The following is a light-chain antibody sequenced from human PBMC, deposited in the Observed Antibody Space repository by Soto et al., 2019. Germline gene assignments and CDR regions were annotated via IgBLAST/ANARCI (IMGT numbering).Light chain of an antibody. CDR3: GTWDDSLSSGYV. J-gene: IGLJ1*01. Sequence: SVLTQPPSVSAAPGQKVTISCSGSSSNIGDNYVSWYQQLPGTAPKLLIYDNNRRPSGIPGRFSGSKSGTSATLGITGLQTGDEADYYCGTWDDSLSSGYVFGTGTKVTVL. V-gene: IGLV1-51*01. CDR1: SSNIGDNY. CDR2: DNN.